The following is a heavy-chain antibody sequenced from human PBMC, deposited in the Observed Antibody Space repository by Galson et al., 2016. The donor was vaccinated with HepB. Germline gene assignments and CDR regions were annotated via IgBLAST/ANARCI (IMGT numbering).Heavy chain of an antibody. V-gene: IGHV3-30-3*01. D-gene: IGHD1-26*01. CDR1: EFTFNNCP. Sequence: LRLSCAASEFTFNNCPLHWVRQAPGKGLEWVAVLSHDGVTKFYADSVRARFTISRDKSKTTVYLQMDGLSAEDTAGYYCAREWELGGYFDYWGQGTLVTVSS. CDR2: LSHDGVTK. CDR3: AREWELGGYFDY. J-gene: IGHJ4*02.